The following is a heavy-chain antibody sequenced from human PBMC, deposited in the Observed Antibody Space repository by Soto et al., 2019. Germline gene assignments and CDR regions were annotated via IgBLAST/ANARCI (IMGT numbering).Heavy chain of an antibody. CDR3: ARHRGAAPVH. Sequence: QVQLQESGPGLVKPSETLSLTCTVSGGSISGYYWTWIRQPPGKGLEWVGSLFYGGTTDYNPSLRSRLTMSVDTSKNQFSLKLRSVTAADTAVYYCARHRGAAPVHWGQGTLVTASS. V-gene: IGHV4-39*01. CDR1: GGSISGYY. CDR2: LFYGGTT. D-gene: IGHD1-26*01. J-gene: IGHJ4*02.